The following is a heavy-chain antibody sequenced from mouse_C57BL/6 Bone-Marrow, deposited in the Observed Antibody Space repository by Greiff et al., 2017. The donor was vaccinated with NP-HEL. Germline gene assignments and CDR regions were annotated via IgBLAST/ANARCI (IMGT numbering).Heavy chain of an antibody. Sequence: EVKVVESGGGLVKPGGSLKLSCAASGFTFSSYAMSWVRQTPEKRLEWVATISDGGSYTYYPDNVKGRFTISRDSAKNNLYLQMSHLKSEDTAMYYCARGPTYYYGSSSDYWGQGTTLTVSS. V-gene: IGHV5-4*03. J-gene: IGHJ2*01. CDR1: GFTFSSYA. D-gene: IGHD1-1*01. CDR2: ISDGGSYT. CDR3: ARGPTYYYGSSSDY.